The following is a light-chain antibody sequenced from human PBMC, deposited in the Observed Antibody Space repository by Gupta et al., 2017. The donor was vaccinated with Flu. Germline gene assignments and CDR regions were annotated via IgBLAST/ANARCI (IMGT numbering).Light chain of an antibody. CDR1: NIGSKR. J-gene: IGLJ3*02. V-gene: IGLV3-21*02. Sequence: SYVLTQPTSVSEAPGQTAKITCGGNNIGSKRVHWYRQRPGQAPVLVVYNDNDRPSGIPYRFSGSNSGTTATLTISRVEAGDEADYYCQVWDSSSDHQVFGGGTKLTVL. CDR2: NDN. CDR3: QVWDSSSDHQV.